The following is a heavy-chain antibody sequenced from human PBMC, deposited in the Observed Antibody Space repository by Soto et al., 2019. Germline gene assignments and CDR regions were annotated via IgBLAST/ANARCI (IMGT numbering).Heavy chain of an antibody. CDR1: GGSFSGYY. CDR2: VNHSGST. CDR3: ARAGFLYFSGTFYYYGMDV. Sequence: SETLSLTCAVYGGSFSGYYWSWIRQPAGRGLEWSGEVNHSGSTNYNPSLKSRVSISVDTSKNQFSLKLSSVTAADTAVYYCARAGFLYFSGTFYYYGMDVWGQGTTVTVSS. J-gene: IGHJ6*02. V-gene: IGHV4-34*01. D-gene: IGHD3-10*01.